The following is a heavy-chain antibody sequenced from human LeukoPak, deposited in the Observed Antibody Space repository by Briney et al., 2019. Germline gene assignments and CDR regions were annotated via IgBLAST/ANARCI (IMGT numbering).Heavy chain of an antibody. CDR3: ARDRIAAAGTDYDY. V-gene: IGHV3-7*01. Sequence: GGSLRLSCAASGFTFSSYWMTWIRQAPGKGLEWVANIKGDESAKYYVDSVKGRFTISRDNAYNSLYLQMNSLGAEDTAVYYCARDRIAAAGTDYDYWGQGALVTVSS. CDR2: IKGDESAK. D-gene: IGHD6-13*01. CDR1: GFTFSSYW. J-gene: IGHJ4*02.